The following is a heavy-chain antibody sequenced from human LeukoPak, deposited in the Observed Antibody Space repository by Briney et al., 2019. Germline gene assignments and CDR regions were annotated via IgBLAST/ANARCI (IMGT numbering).Heavy chain of an antibody. D-gene: IGHD3-10*01. V-gene: IGHV3-23*01. CDR3: AKEAAFWFGGLLYILDY. CDR2: ISGSGGST. J-gene: IGHJ4*02. Sequence: PGGSLRLSCAASGFTFSSYAMSWVRQAPGKGLEWVSAISGSGGSTYYADSVKGRFTISRDNSKNTLYLQMNSLRAEDTAVYYCAKEAAFWFGGLLYILDYWGQGTLVTVSS. CDR1: GFTFSSYA.